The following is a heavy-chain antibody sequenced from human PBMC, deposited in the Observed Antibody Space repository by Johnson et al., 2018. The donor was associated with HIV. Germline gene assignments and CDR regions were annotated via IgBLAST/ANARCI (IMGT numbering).Heavy chain of an antibody. V-gene: IGHV3-7*03. D-gene: IGHD1-1*01. CDR2: INQDGSEK. CDR1: GLAFSSLG. J-gene: IGHJ3*02. CDR3: ARPKNWNPRVDAFDI. Sequence: VQLVESGGGVVQHGRSLRLSCAGSGLAFSSLGMHWVRPAPGKGLAWVANINQDGSEKYYVGYVKGRFPISSNNTKTSLYLQMNSLRAEDTAIYYCARPKNWNPRVDAFDIWGQGTMVTVSS.